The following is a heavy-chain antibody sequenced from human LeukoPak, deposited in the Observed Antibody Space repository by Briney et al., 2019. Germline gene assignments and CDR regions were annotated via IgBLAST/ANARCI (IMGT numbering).Heavy chain of an antibody. CDR2: ISGSGGST. Sequence: GGSLRLSCAASGFTFSSYAMSWVRQAPGKGLEWVAAISGSGGSTYYADSVKGRFTISRDNSKNTLYLQMHSLRAEDTAVYYCAKDSQYYCSGSTGFDYWGQGTLVTVSS. CDR1: GFTFSSYA. J-gene: IGHJ4*02. CDR3: AKDSQYYCSGSTGFDY. D-gene: IGHD3-10*01. V-gene: IGHV3-23*01.